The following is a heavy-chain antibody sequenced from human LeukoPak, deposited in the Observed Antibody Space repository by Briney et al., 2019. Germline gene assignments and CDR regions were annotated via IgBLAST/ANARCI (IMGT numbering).Heavy chain of an antibody. CDR1: GFTFSSYG. CDR3: GKDSYVGVNWFDP. D-gene: IGHD1-26*01. J-gene: IGHJ5*02. Sequence: GGSLRLSCAASGFTFSSYGIHWVRQAPGKGLEWVSAISGSGGSTYYADSVKGRLTISRDNSKNTLYLQMNSLRAEDTAVYYCGKDSYVGVNWFDPRGQGILVTVSS. CDR2: ISGSGGST. V-gene: IGHV3-23*01.